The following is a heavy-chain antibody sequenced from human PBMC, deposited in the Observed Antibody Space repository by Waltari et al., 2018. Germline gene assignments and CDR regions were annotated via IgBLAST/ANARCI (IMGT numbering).Heavy chain of an antibody. CDR1: GYIFTGYY. J-gene: IGHJ4*02. D-gene: IGHD3-3*01. V-gene: IGHV1-2*02. Sequence: QVQLVQSGAEVKKPGASVKVSCKASGYIFTGYYIHWVRQAPGQGLEWMGWINPNSGGTNYAQKFQQKFQGRVTMTWDTSISTAYMELSRLRSDDTAVYYCARDPPGYYEFDYWGQGTLVTVSS. CDR3: ARDPPGYYEFDY. CDR2: INPNSGGT.